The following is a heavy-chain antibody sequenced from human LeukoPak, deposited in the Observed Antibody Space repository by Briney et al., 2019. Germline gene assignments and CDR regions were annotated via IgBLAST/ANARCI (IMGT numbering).Heavy chain of an antibody. CDR1: GGSISSYF. D-gene: IGHD3-3*01. J-gene: IGHJ4*02. CDR3: ARGIFGGTSARDYFDY. CDR2: IYYSGNT. Sequence: SETLFLTCTVPGGSISSYFWSWIRQPPGKGLEWIGYIYYSGNTNYNPSLKSRVTISVDTSKNQFSLKLSSVTAADTAVYYCARGIFGGTSARDYFDYWGQGTLVTVSS. V-gene: IGHV4-59*01.